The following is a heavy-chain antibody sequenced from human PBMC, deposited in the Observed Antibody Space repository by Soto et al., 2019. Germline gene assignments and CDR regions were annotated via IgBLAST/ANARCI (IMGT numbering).Heavy chain of an antibody. D-gene: IGHD3-22*01. CDR2: ISGSGGRT. V-gene: IGHV3-23*01. J-gene: IGHJ4*02. CDR1: GLTFSNYA. CDR3: AKGEYYYDGSAYYPFDY. Sequence: GGSLRLSCAASGLTFSNYAMSWVRPAPGKGLEWVSAISGSGGRTYYADSVKGRFTISRDNSKNTLYLQMNSLRAEDTAVYYCAKGEYYYDGSAYYPFDYWGQGRMVTVSS.